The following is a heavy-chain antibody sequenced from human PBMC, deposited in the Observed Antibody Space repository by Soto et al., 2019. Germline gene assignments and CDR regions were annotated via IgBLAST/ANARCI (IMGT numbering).Heavy chain of an antibody. CDR1: GFTFSNYE. Sequence: GGSLRLSCAATGFTFSNYEMNWVRQAPGKGLEWVSYMSSSGSNTNYADSVKGRFTISRDNAKNSLYLQMNSLRAEDTAIYYCAKESTNINNFDHWGQGTLVTVSS. V-gene: IGHV3-48*03. D-gene: IGHD1-26*01. CDR3: AKESTNINNFDH. CDR2: MSSSGSNT. J-gene: IGHJ4*02.